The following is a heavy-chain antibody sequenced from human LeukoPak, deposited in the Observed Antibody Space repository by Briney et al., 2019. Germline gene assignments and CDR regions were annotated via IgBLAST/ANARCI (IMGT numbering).Heavy chain of an antibody. CDR3: AREGEGYCSGGSCYYRDY. Sequence: GGSLRLSCVASGFTFSKNALSWVRQAPGKGLEWVSVIYSGGSTYYADSVKGRFTISRDNSKNTLYLQMNSLRAEDTAVYYCAREGEGYCSGGSCYYRDYWGQGTLVTVSS. CDR2: IYSGGST. V-gene: IGHV3-53*01. D-gene: IGHD2-15*01. J-gene: IGHJ4*02. CDR1: GFTFSKNA.